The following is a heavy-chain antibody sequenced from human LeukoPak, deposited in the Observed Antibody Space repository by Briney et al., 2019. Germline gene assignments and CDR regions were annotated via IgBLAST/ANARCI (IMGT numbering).Heavy chain of an antibody. D-gene: IGHD1-1*01. J-gene: IGHJ6*02. Sequence: SETLSLTCTVSGASFSSTNYYWGWIRQPPGKGLEWIGSICYSGSTYYNPSLKSRVTISVDTSKNQFSLKLTSVTAADTAVYYCARDCDWNDVDYYYGLDVWGQGTTVTVSS. CDR2: ICYSGST. CDR3: ARDCDWNDVDYYYGLDV. CDR1: GASFSSTNYY. V-gene: IGHV4-39*07.